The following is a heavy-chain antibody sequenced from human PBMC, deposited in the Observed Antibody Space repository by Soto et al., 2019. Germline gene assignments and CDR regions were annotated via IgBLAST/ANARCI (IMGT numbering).Heavy chain of an antibody. D-gene: IGHD3-10*01. V-gene: IGHV3-74*01. CDR2: ITGDGGST. Sequence: EVQLEESGGGLVQPGGSVRLSCAASGFTFSNYWMYWVRQAPGKGLVWVSRITGDGGSTAYADSVKGRFTISRDNAENTLYLQMNGLTVEDTAVYYCARGYSGSARAYWGQGTLVTVSS. J-gene: IGHJ4*02. CDR3: ARGYSGSARAY. CDR1: GFTFSNYW.